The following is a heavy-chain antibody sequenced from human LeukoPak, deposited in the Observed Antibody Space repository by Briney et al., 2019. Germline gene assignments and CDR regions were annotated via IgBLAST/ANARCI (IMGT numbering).Heavy chain of an antibody. D-gene: IGHD3-3*01. CDR3: ARAPFTIFGGTEAFDI. CDR2: IYTSGST. CDR1: GGSISSYY. J-gene: IGHJ3*02. V-gene: IGHV4-4*07. Sequence: PSEALSLTCTVSGGSISSYYWSWIRQPAGKGLEWIGRIYTSGSTNYNPSLKSRVTMSVDTSKNQFSLKLSSVTAADTAVYYCARAPFTIFGGTEAFDIWGQGTMVTVSS.